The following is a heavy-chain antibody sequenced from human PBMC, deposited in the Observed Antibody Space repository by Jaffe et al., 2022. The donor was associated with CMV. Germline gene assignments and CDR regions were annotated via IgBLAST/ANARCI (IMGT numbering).Heavy chain of an antibody. CDR1: GFTFSSYA. D-gene: IGHD2-15*01. Sequence: EVQLLESGGGLVQPGGSLRLSCAASGFTFSSYAMSWVRQAPGKGLEWVSAISGSGGSTYYADSVKGRFTISRDNSKNTLYLQMNSLRAEDTAVYYCANHPTPRDGMDVWGQGTTVTVSS. CDR3: ANHPTPRDGMDV. CDR2: ISGSGGST. V-gene: IGHV3-23*01. J-gene: IGHJ6*02.